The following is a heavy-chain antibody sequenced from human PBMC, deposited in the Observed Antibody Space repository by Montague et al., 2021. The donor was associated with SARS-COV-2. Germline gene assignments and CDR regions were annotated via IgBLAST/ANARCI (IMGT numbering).Heavy chain of an antibody. J-gene: IGHJ6*02. CDR2: TYYRSKWYN. D-gene: IGHD3-3*01. CDR3: ARGPGVVIILAIYYYYGMDV. Sequence: CAISGDSVSSNSAAWNWIRQSPSRGLEWLGRTYYRSKWYNDYAVSVKSRITINPDTSKNQFSLKLSSVTAADTAVYYCARGPGVVIILAIYYYYGMDVWGQGTTVTVS. CDR1: GDSVSSNSAA. V-gene: IGHV6-1*01.